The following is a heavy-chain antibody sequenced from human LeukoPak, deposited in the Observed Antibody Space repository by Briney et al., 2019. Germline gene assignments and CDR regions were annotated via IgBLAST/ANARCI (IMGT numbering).Heavy chain of an antibody. J-gene: IGHJ4*02. Sequence: GGSLRLSCAASGFTFSDYYMSWIRQAPGKGLEWVSYISSSGSTIYYADSVKGRFTISRDNAKNSLYLQMNSLGAEDTAVYYCARFTLGSGSYWVFDYWGQGTLVTVSS. CDR1: GFTFSDYY. CDR3: ARFTLGSGSYWVFDY. CDR2: ISSSGSTI. D-gene: IGHD1-26*01. V-gene: IGHV3-11*01.